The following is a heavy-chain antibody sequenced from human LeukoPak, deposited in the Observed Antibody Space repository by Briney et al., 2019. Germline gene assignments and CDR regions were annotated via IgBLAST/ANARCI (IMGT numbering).Heavy chain of an antibody. CDR3: ARQIAGKTWFDP. Sequence: SETLSLTCTVSGGSISSSSHYWAWIRQPPGKGLECIGSIYYSGSTYYNPSLKSRVTISVDKSKNKFYLQLSSLTAADTAVYYCARQIAGKTWFDPWGQETLVTVSS. CDR2: IYYSGST. J-gene: IGHJ5*02. CDR1: GGSISSSSHY. V-gene: IGHV4-39*01. D-gene: IGHD2-21*01.